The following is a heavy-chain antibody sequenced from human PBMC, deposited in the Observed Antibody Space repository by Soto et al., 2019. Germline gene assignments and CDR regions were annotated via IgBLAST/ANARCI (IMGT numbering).Heavy chain of an antibody. CDR3: ARDLMVDTAMGPLSYGMDV. J-gene: IGHJ6*02. Sequence: GGSLRLSCAASGFTFSSYSMNWVRQAPGKGLEWVSSISSSSSYIYYADSVKGRFTISRDNAKNSLYLQMNSLRAEDTAVYYCARDLMVDTAMGPLSYGMDVWGQGTTVTVSS. CDR2: ISSSSSYI. V-gene: IGHV3-21*01. CDR1: GFTFSSYS. D-gene: IGHD5-18*01.